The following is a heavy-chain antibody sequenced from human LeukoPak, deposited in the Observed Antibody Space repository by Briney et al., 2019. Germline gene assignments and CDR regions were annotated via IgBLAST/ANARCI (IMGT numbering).Heavy chain of an antibody. J-gene: IGHJ5*02. CDR3: ARVVTGTPNWFDP. CDR1: GYSISSGYY. D-gene: IGHD1-7*01. Sequence: SETLSLTCTVSGYSISSGYYWGWIRQPPGKGLEWIGSIYHSGSTYYNPSLKSRVTISVDTSKNQFSLKLSSVTAADTAVYYCARVVTGTPNWFDPWGQGTLVTVSS. CDR2: IYHSGST. V-gene: IGHV4-38-2*02.